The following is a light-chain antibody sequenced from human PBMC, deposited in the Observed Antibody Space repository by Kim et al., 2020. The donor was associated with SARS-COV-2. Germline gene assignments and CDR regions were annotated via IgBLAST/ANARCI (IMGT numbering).Light chain of an antibody. CDR2: KAS. CDR1: RSISSW. CDR3: QQFDSYSYT. Sequence: SASIEDRVTITCRASRSISSWLAWYQQKPGKAPRLLIYKASTLESGVPSRFSGSGSGTEFTLTINSLQPDDFATYYCQQFDSYSYTFGQGTKLEI. J-gene: IGKJ2*01. V-gene: IGKV1-5*03.